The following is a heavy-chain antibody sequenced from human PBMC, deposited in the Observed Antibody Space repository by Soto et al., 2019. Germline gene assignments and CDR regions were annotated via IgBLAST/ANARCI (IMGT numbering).Heavy chain of an antibody. D-gene: IGHD2-2*01. V-gene: IGHV3-33*01. CDR1: GFTFSSYG. CDR2: IWYDGSNK. J-gene: IGHJ5*02. CDR3: ARGPTRDKLLWSNPGWFDP. Sequence: QVQLVESGGGVVQPGRSLRLSCAASGFTFSSYGMHWVRQAPGKGLEWVAVIWYDGSNKYYADSVKGRFTISRDNSKNTLYLQMNSLRAEDTAVYYCARGPTRDKLLWSNPGWFDPWGQGKLVTVSS.